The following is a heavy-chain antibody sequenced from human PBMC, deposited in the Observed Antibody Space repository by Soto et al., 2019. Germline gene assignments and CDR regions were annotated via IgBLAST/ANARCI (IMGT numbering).Heavy chain of an antibody. CDR2: TYYRSKWYN. J-gene: IGHJ4*02. CDR1: MGSVSLNSAA. V-gene: IGHV6-1*01. CDR3: ARSRVAKDSAGLDH. Sequence: SQTLSLTCPISMGSVSLNSAAWNWTRQSPSSGLQWLGRTYYRSKWYNDYAVSVKSRITINPDTSKNQFSLQLNSVTPEDTAVYYCARSRVAKDSAGLDHWGQGTLVTVSS. D-gene: IGHD5-18*01.